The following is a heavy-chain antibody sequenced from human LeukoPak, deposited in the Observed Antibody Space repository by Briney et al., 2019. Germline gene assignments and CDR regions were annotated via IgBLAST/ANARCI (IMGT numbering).Heavy chain of an antibody. CDR1: GFTFSSYA. CDR3: AKDGSSGYQYYYYYYYMDV. D-gene: IGHD3-22*01. Sequence: GGSLRLSCAASGFTFSSYAMSWVRQAPGKGLEWVSAISGSGGSTYYADSVKGRFTISRDNSKNTLYLQMNSLRAEDTAVYYCAKDGSSGYQYYYYYYYMDVWGKGTTVTVSS. CDR2: ISGSGGST. J-gene: IGHJ6*03. V-gene: IGHV3-23*01.